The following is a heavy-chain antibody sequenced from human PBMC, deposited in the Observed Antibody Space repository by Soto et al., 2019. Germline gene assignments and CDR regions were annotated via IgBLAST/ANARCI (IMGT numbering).Heavy chain of an antibody. J-gene: IGHJ4*02. CDR2: ISSSSSYI. Sequence: EVQLVESGGGLVKPGGSLRLSCAASGFTFSSYSMNWVRQAPGKGLEWVSSISSSSSYIYYADSVKGRFTISRDNAKNSLYLQMNSLRAEDTAVYYCARVRYDILTGYYPPFDYWGQGTLVTVSS. CDR3: ARVRYDILTGYYPPFDY. D-gene: IGHD3-9*01. CDR1: GFTFSSYS. V-gene: IGHV3-21*01.